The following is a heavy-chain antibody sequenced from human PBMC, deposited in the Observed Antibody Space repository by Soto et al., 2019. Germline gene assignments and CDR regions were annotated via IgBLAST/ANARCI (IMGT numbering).Heavy chain of an antibody. CDR2: IIPTFGTA. CDR3: ARGGSGYVLFNEF. D-gene: IGHD3-22*01. J-gene: IGHJ4*02. Sequence: QEQLVQSGAEVKKPGSSVKVSCKASGGIFSSYAISWVRQAPGQGLEWMGGIIPTFGTANHAQKFQGRVTITADESTNTAYMDLISLKSADTAIYYCARGGSGYVLFNEFWGQGTLVTVSS. CDR1: GGIFSSYA. V-gene: IGHV1-69*01.